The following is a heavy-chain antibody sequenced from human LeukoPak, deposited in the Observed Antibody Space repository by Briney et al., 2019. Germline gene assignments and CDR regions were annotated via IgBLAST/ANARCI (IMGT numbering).Heavy chain of an antibody. CDR2: ISSSSSYI. CDR3: ARDDQWLVPCCFDY. Sequence: GGSLRLSCAASGFTFSSYSMNWVRQAPGKGLEWVSSISSSSSYIYYADSVKGRFTISRDNAKNSLYLQMNSLRAEDTAVYYCARDDQWLVPCCFDYWGQGTLVTVSS. V-gene: IGHV3-21*01. CDR1: GFTFSSYS. D-gene: IGHD6-19*01. J-gene: IGHJ4*02.